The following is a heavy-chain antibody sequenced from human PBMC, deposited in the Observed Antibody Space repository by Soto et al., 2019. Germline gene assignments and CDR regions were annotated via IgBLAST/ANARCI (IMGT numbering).Heavy chain of an antibody. D-gene: IGHD3-10*01. CDR1: GGTFSSYA. J-gene: IGHJ6*02. Sequence: QVQLVQSGAEVKKPGSSVKVSCKASGGTFSSYAISWVRQAPGQGLEWMGGLIPIFGTANYAQKFQGRVTITADESTSTADMELSSLRSEDTAVYYWASTEWVVNDYYGMDVWGQGPTVTVSS. CDR2: LIPIFGTA. CDR3: ASTEWVVNDYYGMDV. V-gene: IGHV1-69*01.